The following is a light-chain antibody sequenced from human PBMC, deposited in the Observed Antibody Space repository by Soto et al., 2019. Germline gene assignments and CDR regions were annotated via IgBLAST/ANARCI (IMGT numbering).Light chain of an antibody. J-gene: IGKJ5*01. Sequence: IVLTQSPGTLSLSPGETATLSCRACQAVDSKFLAWYQQNPGQAPRLIMFGVSGRATGVPARFSGGVSGTDFTLTIRSLEPEDFAVYYCQLYGISVPVTFGQGTRLQI. CDR2: GVS. CDR3: QLYGISVPVT. V-gene: IGKV3-20*01. CDR1: QAVDSKF.